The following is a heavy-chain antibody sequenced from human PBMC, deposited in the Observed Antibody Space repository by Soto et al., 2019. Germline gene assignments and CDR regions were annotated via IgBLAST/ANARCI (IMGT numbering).Heavy chain of an antibody. D-gene: IGHD6-13*01. CDR1: GFTFSSYG. V-gene: IGHV3-33*01. CDR2: IWYDGSNK. Sequence: GGSLRLSCAASGFTFSSYGMHWVRQAPGKGLEWVAVIWYDGSNKYYADSVKGRFTISRDNSKNTLYLQMNSLRAEDTAVYYCARDAAAGATGFQHWGQGTLVTVSS. CDR3: ARDAAAGATGFQH. J-gene: IGHJ1*01.